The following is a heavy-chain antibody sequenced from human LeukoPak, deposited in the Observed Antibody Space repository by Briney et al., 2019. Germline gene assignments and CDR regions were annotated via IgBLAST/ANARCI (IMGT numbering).Heavy chain of an antibody. CDR3: TTIEGTIGY. CDR1: GLALSDHH. J-gene: IGHJ4*02. Sequence: GGSLRLSCAASGLALSDHHMDWVRQAPGKGLEWVGRNRNKASRSTTEYAASVKGRFTISRDDSKNSMYLQLNNLKTEDTAVYYCTTIEGTIGYWGQGTLVTVSS. CDR2: NRNKASRSTT. D-gene: IGHD1-7*01. V-gene: IGHV3-72*01.